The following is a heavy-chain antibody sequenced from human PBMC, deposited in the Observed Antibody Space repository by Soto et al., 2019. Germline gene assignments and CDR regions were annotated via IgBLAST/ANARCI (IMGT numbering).Heavy chain of an antibody. CDR1: GFTFTSYS. Sequence: EVKLMESGGGLVQPGGSLRLSCTASGFTFTSYSINWVRQAPGQGLEWISYISSTSATIYYAESVRGRFTVSRDNAKNSVYLQMNSLRAEDTAVYFCARAKSLEYNWFDTWGQGTPVTVSS. CDR2: ISSTSATI. V-gene: IGHV3-48*01. J-gene: IGHJ5*02. CDR3: ARAKSLEYNWFDT.